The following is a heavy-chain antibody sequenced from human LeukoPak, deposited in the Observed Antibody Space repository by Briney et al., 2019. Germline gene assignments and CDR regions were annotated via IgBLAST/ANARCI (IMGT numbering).Heavy chain of an antibody. Sequence: GGSLRLSCAASGFTFSTYGMSWVRQAPGKGLEWVSAISGSGDSTYYADSVKGRFTISRDNSKNTLHLQMNSLRAEDTAVYYCARGHTAVTRHFDFWGQGTLVTVSS. D-gene: IGHD4-17*01. CDR3: ARGHTAVTRHFDF. CDR1: GFTFSTYG. J-gene: IGHJ4*02. V-gene: IGHV3-23*01. CDR2: ISGSGDST.